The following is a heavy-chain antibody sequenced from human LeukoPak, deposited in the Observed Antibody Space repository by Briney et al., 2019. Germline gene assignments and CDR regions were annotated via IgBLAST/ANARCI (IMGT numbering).Heavy chain of an antibody. CDR2: ISYTGNT. V-gene: IGHV4-59*12. J-gene: IGHJ4*02. CDR3: ARDLTGDRDY. D-gene: IGHD7-27*01. Sequence: SETLSLTCTVSGGSISSYYWSWIRQPPGKGLEWIGYISYTGNTNYNPSLKSRVTISVDTSKNQFSLKLSSVTAADTAVYYCARDLTGDRDYWGQGTLVTVSS. CDR1: GGSISSYY.